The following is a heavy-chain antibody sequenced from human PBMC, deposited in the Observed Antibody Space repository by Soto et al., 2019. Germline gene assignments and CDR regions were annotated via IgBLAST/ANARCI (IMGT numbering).Heavy chain of an antibody. CDR2: IFWDDDK. D-gene: IGHD5-12*01. J-gene: IGHJ4*02. Sequence: QITLKESGPALVRPTQTLTLTCSFSGFSLTTRGVAVGWIRQPPGKALEWLALIFWDDDKWYSPSLRSRLTTTEDTSKNQVVLTMTNMYPVDTATYYCAHRSRGYAYYFDPWGQGTLVTVSS. CDR1: GFSLTTRGVA. V-gene: IGHV2-5*02. CDR3: AHRSRGYAYYFDP.